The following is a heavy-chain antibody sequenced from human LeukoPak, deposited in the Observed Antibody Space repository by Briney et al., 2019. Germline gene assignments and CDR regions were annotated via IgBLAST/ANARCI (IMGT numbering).Heavy chain of an antibody. CDR1: GFTFSSYW. D-gene: IGHD3-3*01. CDR3: ARGSGNYDFWSGYYYGTLDY. CDR2: INSDGSST. V-gene: IGHV3-74*01. J-gene: IGHJ4*02. Sequence: GGSLRLSCAASGFTFSSYWMHWARQAPGKGLVWVSRINSDGSSTSYADSVKGRFTISRDDAKNTLYLQMNSLRAEDTAVYYCARGSGNYDFWSGYYYGTLDYWGQGTLVTVSS.